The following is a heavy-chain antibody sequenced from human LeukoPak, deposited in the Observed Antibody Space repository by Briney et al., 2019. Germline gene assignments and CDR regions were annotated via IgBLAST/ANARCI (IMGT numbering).Heavy chain of an antibody. CDR3: AKDTPWYSSGRTPDY. CDR1: GFTFSSYA. D-gene: IGHD6-19*01. V-gene: IGHV3-23*01. CDR2: IIGSGGST. Sequence: PGGSLRLSRAASGFTFSSYAMSWVRQAPGKGLEWVSAIIGSGGSTYYADSVKGRFTISRDNSKNTLYLQMNSMRAEDTAVYYCAKDTPWYSSGRTPDYWGQGTLVTVSS. J-gene: IGHJ4*02.